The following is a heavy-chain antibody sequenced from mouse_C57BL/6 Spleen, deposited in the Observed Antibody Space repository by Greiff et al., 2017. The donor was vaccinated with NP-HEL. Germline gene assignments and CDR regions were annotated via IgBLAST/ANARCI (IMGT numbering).Heavy chain of an antibody. CDR2: IDTSDSYT. J-gene: IGHJ4*01. CDR3: ARRGTGLYYYAMDD. D-gene: IGHD4-1*01. CDR1: GYTFTSYW. Sequence: QVQLQQPGAELVKPGASVKLSCKASGYTFTSYWMQWVKQRPGQGLEWIGEIDTSDSYTNYNQKFKGKATLTVDTSSSTAYMQLRSLTSEDSAVYYCARRGTGLYYYAMDDWGQGTSVTVSS. V-gene: IGHV1-50*01.